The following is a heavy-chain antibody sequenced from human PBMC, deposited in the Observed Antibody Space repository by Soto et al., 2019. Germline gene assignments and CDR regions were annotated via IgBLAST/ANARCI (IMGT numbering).Heavy chain of an antibody. V-gene: IGHV1-3*01. D-gene: IGHD5-18*01. CDR3: ARAESYGYDY. J-gene: IGHJ4*02. CDR1: GCTFNSYA. Sequence: SVKVPCQPSGCTFNSYAMHWVRQAPGQRLEWMGWINAGNGNTKYSQKFQGRVTITRDTSASTAYMELSSLRSEDTAVYYCARAESYGYDYWGQGTLVTVSS. CDR2: INAGNGNT.